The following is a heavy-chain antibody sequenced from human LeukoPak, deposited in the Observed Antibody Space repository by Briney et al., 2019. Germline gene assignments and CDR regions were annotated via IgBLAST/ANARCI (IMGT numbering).Heavy chain of an antibody. D-gene: IGHD2-21*01. V-gene: IGHV3-66*04. J-gene: IGHJ4*01. CDR1: GFSFSRYY. CDR2: LFSGGDT. CDR3: ARQGFDSGFDY. Sequence: GGSLRLSCTASGFSFSRYYMSWVRQAPGKGLEWISVLFSGGDTYYADSVKDRFGVSRDSSSETLFLQMNCLRVDDTAVYYCARQGFDSGFDYWGHGTTVTVSS.